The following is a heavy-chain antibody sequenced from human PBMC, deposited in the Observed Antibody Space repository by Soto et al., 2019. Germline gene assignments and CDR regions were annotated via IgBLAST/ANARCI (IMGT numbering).Heavy chain of an antibody. D-gene: IGHD3-16*01. Sequence: PSRTLSLTCTVSGGSISSYYWSWIGQPPGKGLEWIGYIYYSGSTNYNPSLKSRVTISVDTSKNQFSLNLSSVTAADTAVYYCERLRMIAFGGVNTWCAHWGQRTLGSVS. CDR3: ERLRMIAFGGVNTWCAH. V-gene: IGHV4-59*01. CDR2: IYYSGST. J-gene: IGHJ5*02. CDR1: GGSISSYY.